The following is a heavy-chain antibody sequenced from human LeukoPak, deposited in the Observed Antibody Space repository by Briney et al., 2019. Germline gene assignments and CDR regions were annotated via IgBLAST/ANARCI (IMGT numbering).Heavy chain of an antibody. CDR3: AREDCSSTSCYYYYYYYMDV. V-gene: IGHV4-4*07. D-gene: IGHD2-2*01. CDR2: IYTSGST. CDR1: GGSISSYY. J-gene: IGHJ6*03. Sequence: SETLSLTCTVSGGSISSYYWSWIRQPAGKGLEWIGRIYTSGSTNYNPSLKSRVTMSVDTSKNQFSLKLSSVTAADTAVCYCAREDCSSTSCYYYYYYYMDVWGKGTTVTVSS.